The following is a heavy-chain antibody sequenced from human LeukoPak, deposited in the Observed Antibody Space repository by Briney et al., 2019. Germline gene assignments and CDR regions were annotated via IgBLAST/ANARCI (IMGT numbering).Heavy chain of an antibody. J-gene: IGHJ6*02. D-gene: IGHD6-13*01. CDR2: ISYDGSNE. CDR3: ARDRGWLQLKYYYGMDV. Sequence: GGSLRLSCAASGFTFSGYIMHWVRLAPGKGLEWVAVISYDGSNEYYADSVKGRFTISRDNSQNTLYLQMNSLRAEDTAVYYCARDRGWLQLKYYYGMDVWGQGTTVTVSS. V-gene: IGHV3-30-3*01. CDR1: GFTFSGYI.